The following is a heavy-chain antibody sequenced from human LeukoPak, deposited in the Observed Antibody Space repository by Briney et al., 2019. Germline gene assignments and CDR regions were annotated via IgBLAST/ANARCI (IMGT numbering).Heavy chain of an antibody. CDR1: GGSFSGYY. V-gene: IGHV4-34*01. J-gene: IGHJ4*02. Sequence: PSDTLSLTCAVYGGSFSGYYWSWIRQPPGKGLEWIGEINHSGSTNYNPSLKSRVTISVDTSKNQFSLKLSSVTAADTAVYYCARAVPGYFDYWGRGTLVTLS. CDR2: INHSGST. CDR3: ARAVPGYFDY.